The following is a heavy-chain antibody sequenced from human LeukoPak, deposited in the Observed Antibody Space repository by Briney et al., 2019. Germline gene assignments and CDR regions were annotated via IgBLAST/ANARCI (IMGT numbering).Heavy chain of an antibody. CDR3: AKVAPPYSSNWSGYFDY. V-gene: IGHV3-30*02. CDR2: IRYDGSNK. CDR1: GFTFSSYG. Sequence: GGSLRLSCAASGFTFSSYGMHWVRQAPGKGLEWVAFIRYDGSNKYYADSVKGRFTISRDNSKNTLYLQMNSLRAEDTAVYYCAKVAPPYSSNWSGYFDYWGQGTLVTVSS. D-gene: IGHD6-13*01. J-gene: IGHJ4*02.